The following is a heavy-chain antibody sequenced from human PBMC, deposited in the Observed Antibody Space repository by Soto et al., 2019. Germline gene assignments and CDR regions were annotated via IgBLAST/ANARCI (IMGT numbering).Heavy chain of an antibody. CDR1: GYTFIDNY. D-gene: IGHD1-26*01. V-gene: IGHV1-2*02. CDR2: INPISGGT. Sequence: ASVKVSFKASGYTFIDNYLHWVRQAPGQGLECMAYINPISGGTTYAQKFQGRVTVTRDTSTNTAYMDLRRLTSDDTAIYYCVRNGEKWSDGFDSWGQGTLVTVSS. CDR3: VRNGEKWSDGFDS. J-gene: IGHJ4*02.